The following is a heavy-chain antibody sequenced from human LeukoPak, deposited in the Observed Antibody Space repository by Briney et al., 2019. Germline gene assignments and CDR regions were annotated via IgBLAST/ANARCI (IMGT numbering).Heavy chain of an antibody. Sequence: PSETLSVTCAVYGGSFSGYYWSWIRQPPGKGLEWIGEINHSGSTNYNPSLKSRVTISVDTSKNQFSLKLSSVTAADTAVYYCARAGYDYVWGSYRYASYYFDYWGQGTLVTVSS. CDR3: ARAGYDYVWGSYRYASYYFDY. CDR1: GGSFSGYY. D-gene: IGHD3-16*02. CDR2: INHSGST. J-gene: IGHJ4*02. V-gene: IGHV4-34*01.